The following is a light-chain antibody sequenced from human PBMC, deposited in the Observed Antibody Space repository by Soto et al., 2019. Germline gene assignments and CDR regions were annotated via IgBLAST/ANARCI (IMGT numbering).Light chain of an antibody. CDR1: QSVINDY. CDR2: GAS. J-gene: IGKJ2*01. CDR3: QQYGNSPRT. V-gene: IGKV3-20*01. Sequence: EIVLTQSPGSLSLSPGERVALSCRASQSVINDYLAWYQQKFGQPPRLLIYGASRRATGIPDRFSGIGSGTDFTLTISRLEPEDFAVYFCQQYGNSPRTFGQGTKLEIK.